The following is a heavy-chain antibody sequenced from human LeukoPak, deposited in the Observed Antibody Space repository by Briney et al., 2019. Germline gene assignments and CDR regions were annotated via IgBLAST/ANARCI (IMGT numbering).Heavy chain of an antibody. CDR2: FDPEDGET. CDR3: ATTRGYSYALDY. J-gene: IGHJ4*02. D-gene: IGHD5-18*01. Sequence: ASVKVSCKVSGYTLTELSMHWVRQAPGKELEWMGGFDPEDGETIYAQKFQARVTMTEDTSPDTAYLELSSLRSEDTAVYSCATTRGYSYALDYWGQGTLVTVSS. V-gene: IGHV1-24*01. CDR1: GYTLTELS.